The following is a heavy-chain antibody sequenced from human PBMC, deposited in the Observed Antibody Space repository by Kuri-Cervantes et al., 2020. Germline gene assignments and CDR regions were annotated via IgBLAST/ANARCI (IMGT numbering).Heavy chain of an antibody. V-gene: IGHV3-23*01. D-gene: IGHD4/OR15-4a*01. J-gene: IGHJ4*02. Sequence: GESLKISCAASGFTFSNYWMSWVRQAPGRGLEWVAVIFSGGFGGTTYYADSVKGRFIFSRDESKNTLYLQMNSLRAEDTAVYYCARAASAGHVDYWGQGTLVTVSS. CDR3: ARAASAGHVDY. CDR1: GFTFSNYW. CDR2: IFSGGFGGTT.